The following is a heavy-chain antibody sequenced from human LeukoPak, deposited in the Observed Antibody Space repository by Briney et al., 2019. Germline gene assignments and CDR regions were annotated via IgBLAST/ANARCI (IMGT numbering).Heavy chain of an antibody. CDR3: ARRYDSSGYYDY. D-gene: IGHD3-22*01. Sequence: SVKVSCKASGGTFSSYTISWVRQAPGQGLEWMGGIIPILGIANYAQKFQGRVTITADKSTSTAYMELSSLRSEDTAVYYCARRYDSSGYYDYWGQGTLVTVSS. CDR1: GGTFSSYT. J-gene: IGHJ4*02. CDR2: IIPILGIA. V-gene: IGHV1-69*02.